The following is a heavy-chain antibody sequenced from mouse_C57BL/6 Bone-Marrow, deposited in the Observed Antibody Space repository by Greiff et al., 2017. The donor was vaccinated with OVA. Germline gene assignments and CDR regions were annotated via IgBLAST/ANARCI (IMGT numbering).Heavy chain of an antibody. V-gene: IGHV5-6*01. J-gene: IGHJ2*01. CDR1: GFTFSSYG. CDR3: ARHGDYGSFFDY. Sequence: EVMLVESGGDLVKPGGSLKLSCAASGFTFSSYGMSWVRQTPDKRLEWVATISSGGSYTYYPDSVKGRFTISRDNAKNTLYLQMSSPKSEDTAMYYCARHGDYGSFFDYWGQGTTLTVSS. CDR2: ISSGGSYT. D-gene: IGHD1-1*01.